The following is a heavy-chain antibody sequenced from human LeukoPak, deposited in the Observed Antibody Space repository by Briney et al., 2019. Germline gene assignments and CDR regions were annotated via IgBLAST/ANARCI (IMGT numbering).Heavy chain of an antibody. V-gene: IGHV3-7*03. Sequence: GGSLRLSCAASGFTFSSYWMSWVRQAPGKGLEWVANIKQDGSEKYYVDSVKGRFTISRDNAKNSLYLQMNSLRAEDTAVYYCARARGRYSGYGANRVNYFDYWGQGTLVTVSS. CDR2: IKQDGSEK. J-gene: IGHJ4*02. CDR1: GFTFSSYW. CDR3: ARARGRYSGYGANRVNYFDY. D-gene: IGHD5-12*01.